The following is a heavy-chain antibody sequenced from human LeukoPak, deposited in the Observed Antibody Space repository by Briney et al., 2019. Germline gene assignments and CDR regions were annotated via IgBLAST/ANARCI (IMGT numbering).Heavy chain of an antibody. D-gene: IGHD6-13*01. CDR2: IIPIFGTA. J-gene: IGHJ5*02. Sequence: GSSVKVSCKASGGTFSSYAISWVRQAPGQGLEWMGGIIPIFGTANYAQKFQGRVTITADESTSTAYTELSSLRSEDTAVYYCARDLGRGSSWYNRFDPWGQGTLVTVSS. CDR1: GGTFSSYA. CDR3: ARDLGRGSSWYNRFDP. V-gene: IGHV1-69*01.